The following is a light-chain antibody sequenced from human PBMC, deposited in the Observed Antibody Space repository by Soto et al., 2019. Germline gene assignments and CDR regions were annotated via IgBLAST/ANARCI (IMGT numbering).Light chain of an antibody. CDR2: DTS. CDR1: QSVSSY. V-gene: IGKV3-11*01. J-gene: IGKJ4*01. CDR3: QQRSNWPLT. Sequence: EIVLTQSPATLSLSPGERATLSCRASQSVSSYLAWYQQKPGQAPRLLIYDTSNRATGIPARLSGSGSGTDFTLTIRSLEPEDFAVYYCQQRSNWPLTFGGGTNVEIK.